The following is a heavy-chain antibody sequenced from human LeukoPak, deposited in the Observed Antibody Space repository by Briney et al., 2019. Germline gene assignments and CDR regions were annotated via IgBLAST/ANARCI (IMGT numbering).Heavy chain of an antibody. J-gene: IGHJ4*02. CDR2: ISGSGGST. Sequence: GGSLRLSCAASVFTFSSYAMRWVRQAPGRGLEWVSAISGSGGSTYYADSVKGRYTISRDNSKNTLYLQMNSLRAEDTAVYYCAKGGYYDSSGYYRWGQGTLVTVSS. D-gene: IGHD3-22*01. V-gene: IGHV3-23*01. CDR1: VFTFSSYA. CDR3: AKGGYYDSSGYYR.